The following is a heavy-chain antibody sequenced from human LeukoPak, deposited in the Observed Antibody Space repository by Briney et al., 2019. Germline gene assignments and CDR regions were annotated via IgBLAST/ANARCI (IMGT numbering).Heavy chain of an antibody. D-gene: IGHD3-22*01. CDR2: INPSGGST. J-gene: IGHJ4*02. CDR3: ARGSSGRLFDY. CDR1: GYSFTGYY. V-gene: IGHV1-46*01. Sequence: ASVKVSCKASGYSFTGYYMHWVRQAPGQGLEWMGIINPSGGSTSYAQKFQGRVTMTRDMSTSTVYMELSSLRSEDTAVYYCARGSSGRLFDYWGQGTLVTVSS.